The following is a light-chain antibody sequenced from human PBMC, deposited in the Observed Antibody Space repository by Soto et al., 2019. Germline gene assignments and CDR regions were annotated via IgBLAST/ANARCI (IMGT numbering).Light chain of an antibody. CDR1: QSVSSNY. Sequence: EIVLTQSPGTLSLSPGERATLSCRASQSVSSNYLAWYQQKPGQAPRLLIYGASSRATVIPDRFSGSGSGTDFTLTISRLEPEDFVVYYCQQYGSSPPLTFGGGTKVEIK. V-gene: IGKV3-20*01. CDR2: GAS. CDR3: QQYGSSPPLT. J-gene: IGKJ4*01.